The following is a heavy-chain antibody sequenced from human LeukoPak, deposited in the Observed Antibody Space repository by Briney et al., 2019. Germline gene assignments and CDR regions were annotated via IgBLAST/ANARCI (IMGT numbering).Heavy chain of an antibody. CDR3: ARFYSNYLNIDY. CDR2: HYSGENT. Sequence: GGSLRLSCAASGFTVSTFYMSWVRQAPGKGLEWVSVHYSGENTNYADSVKGRFTISRDNSKNTLYLQMNSLRAEDTAVYYCARFYSNYLNIDYWGQGTLVTVSS. CDR1: GFTVSTFY. V-gene: IGHV3-66*01. D-gene: IGHD4-11*01. J-gene: IGHJ4*02.